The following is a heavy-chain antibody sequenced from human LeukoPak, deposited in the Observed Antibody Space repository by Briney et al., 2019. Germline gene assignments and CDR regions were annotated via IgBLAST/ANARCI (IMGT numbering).Heavy chain of an antibody. V-gene: IGHV4-34*01. D-gene: IGHD6-19*01. CDR1: GGSFSGYY. J-gene: IGHJ4*02. Sequence: SETLSLTCAVYGGSFSGYYWSWIRQPPGKGLEWIGEINHSGSTNYNPSLKSRVTISVDTSKNQFSLKLSSVTAVDTAVYYCARQGYSSGWYQFDYWGQGTLVTVSS. CDR3: ARQGYSSGWYQFDY. CDR2: INHSGST.